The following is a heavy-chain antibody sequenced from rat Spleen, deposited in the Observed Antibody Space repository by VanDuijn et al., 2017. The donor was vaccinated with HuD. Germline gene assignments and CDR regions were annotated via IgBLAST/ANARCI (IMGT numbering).Heavy chain of an antibody. D-gene: IGHD1-9*01. J-gene: IGHJ2*01. CDR3: ARRHYGYTDYFDY. CDR2: ISPSGGST. V-gene: IGHV5-25*01. Sequence: EVQLVESGGGLVQPGRSLKLSCAASGFTFTNFHLAWVRQAPTKGLEWVASISPSGGSTYYRDSMKGRFTISRDDAKSTLSLQMDSLRSEDTATYYCARRHYGYTDYFDYWGQGVMVTVSS. CDR1: GFTFTNFH.